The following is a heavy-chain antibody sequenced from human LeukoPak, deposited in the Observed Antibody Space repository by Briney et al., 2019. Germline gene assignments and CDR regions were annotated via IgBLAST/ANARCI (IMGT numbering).Heavy chain of an antibody. V-gene: IGHV1-8*03. CDR3: ARDPDGYMDV. D-gene: IGHD1-14*01. CDR1: GYTFTTFD. J-gene: IGHJ6*03. CDR2: MNPNTGNT. Sequence: GASVKVSCKASGYTFTTFDMNWVRQATGQGLEWMGWMNPNTGNTGYAQKFQGRVTITRNTSISTAYMELRSLRSDDTAVYYCARDPDGYMDVWGKGTTVTISS.